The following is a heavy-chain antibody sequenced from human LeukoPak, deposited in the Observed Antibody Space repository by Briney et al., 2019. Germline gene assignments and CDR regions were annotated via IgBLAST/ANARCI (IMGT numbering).Heavy chain of an antibody. D-gene: IGHD3-10*01. Sequence: PGGSLRLSCAASGFTFSSYGMHWVRQAPGKGLVWVSRINSDGINTSYADSVKGRFTISRDNTKNLLYLEMNSLRAEDTAMYFCVRDVGAVRGEVYFDYWGQGTLVTVSS. J-gene: IGHJ4*02. CDR3: VRDVGAVRGEVYFDY. V-gene: IGHV3-74*01. CDR2: INSDGINT. CDR1: GFTFSSYG.